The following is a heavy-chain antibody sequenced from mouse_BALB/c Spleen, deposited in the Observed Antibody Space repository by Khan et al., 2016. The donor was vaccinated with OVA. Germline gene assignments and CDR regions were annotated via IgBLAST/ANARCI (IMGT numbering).Heavy chain of an antibody. J-gene: IGHJ4*01. V-gene: IGHV1-76*01. CDR2: IYPGSGST. CDR3: TGEKFGNYGGAMDY. CDR1: GYSFTSYW. D-gene: IGHD2-10*02. Sequence: QVQLKQSGTDLVRPSHSVSLSCTISGYSFTSYWIHWVKQRSGQGLEWMARIYPGSGSTYYNKKFKRKTILTADNTCSTSYIQLSILKYEDSAVYCCTGEKFGNYGGAMDYWGQGTSVTVSS.